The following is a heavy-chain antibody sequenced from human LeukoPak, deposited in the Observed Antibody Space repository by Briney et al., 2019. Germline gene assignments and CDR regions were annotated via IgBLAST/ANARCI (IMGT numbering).Heavy chain of an antibody. CDR2: INWNGGGT. J-gene: IGHJ4*02. Sequence: PGGSLRLSCAASGFTFDDYGMSWVREAPGKGLEWGSGINWNGGGTGYADSVKGRFTISRDNAKNSLYLQMNSLRAEDTAVYYCARGGSFFVYWGQGTLVTVSS. CDR3: ARGGSFFVY. D-gene: IGHD1-26*01. CDR1: GFTFDDYG. V-gene: IGHV3-20*04.